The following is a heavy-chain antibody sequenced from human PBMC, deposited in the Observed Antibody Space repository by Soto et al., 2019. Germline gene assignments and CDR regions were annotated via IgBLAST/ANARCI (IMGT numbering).Heavy chain of an antibody. J-gene: IGHJ4*02. CDR2: ISGQIAKT. V-gene: IGHV1-18*04. CDR3: ARGPPSGSFSLTPRF. Sequence: CASVKVSCKASGYSFHNYGIIWVRQAPGQGLEWMGWISGQIAKTNFAQKFQGRVSMTTDTSTNTAYMELSSLRSDDTAIYYCARGPPSGSFSLTPRFWGQGSVVTVSS. D-gene: IGHD1-26*01. CDR1: GYSFHNYG.